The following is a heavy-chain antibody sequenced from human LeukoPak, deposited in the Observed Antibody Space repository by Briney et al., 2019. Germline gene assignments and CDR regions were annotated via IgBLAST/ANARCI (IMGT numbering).Heavy chain of an antibody. D-gene: IGHD6-13*01. V-gene: IGHV3-33*01. CDR3: ARATMSYSTSEAFDI. J-gene: IGHJ3*02. Sequence: PGRSLRLSCAASGFTFSSYVMHWVRQAPGKGLEWVAVIWYDGSKKYYADSVKGRFTISRDNSKNTLYVQMNSLRAEDTAVYCARATMSYSTSEAFDIWGQGTMVTVSS. CDR2: IWYDGSKK. CDR1: GFTFSSYV.